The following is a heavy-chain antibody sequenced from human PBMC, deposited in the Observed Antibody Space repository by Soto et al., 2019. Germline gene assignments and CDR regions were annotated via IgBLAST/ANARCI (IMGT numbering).Heavy chain of an antibody. CDR2: IWYDGSNK. J-gene: IGHJ3*02. Sequence: HPGGSLRLSCAASGFTFSSYGMHWVRQAPGKGLEWVAVIWYDGSNKYYADSVKGRFTISRDNSKNTLYLQMNSLRAEDTAVYYCARPDSSGYQPYFDIWGQGTMVTVS. D-gene: IGHD3-22*01. CDR3: ARPDSSGYQPYFDI. V-gene: IGHV3-33*01. CDR1: GFTFSSYG.